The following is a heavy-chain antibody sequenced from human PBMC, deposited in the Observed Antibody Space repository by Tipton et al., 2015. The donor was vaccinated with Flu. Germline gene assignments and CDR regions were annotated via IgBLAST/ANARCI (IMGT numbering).Heavy chain of an antibody. D-gene: IGHD3-10*01. Sequence: SLTCSVSDGSISSYYWSWIRQPPGKGLEWIGYVFYTGSTDYNPSLKSRVTISVDTSKNQFSLELISVTAADTAVYYCARDDGDYGLESYHYYYGMDVWGQGTTVTVSS. CDR3: ARDDGDYGLESYHYYYGMDV. J-gene: IGHJ6*02. CDR2: VFYTGST. CDR1: DGSISSYY. V-gene: IGHV4-59*01.